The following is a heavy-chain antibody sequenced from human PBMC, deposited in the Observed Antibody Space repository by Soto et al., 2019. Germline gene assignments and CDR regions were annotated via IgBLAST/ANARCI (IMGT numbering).Heavy chain of an antibody. CDR2: IITFNGHT. Sequence: ASVKVSCKASGYTFSSYGISWVRQAPGQGLEWMGWIITFNGHTNYSQKFQGRVTMTTDTSTSTAYMELRSLRSDDTAVYYCARGSRQQLVLWGQGTLVTISS. CDR3: ARGSRQQLVL. CDR1: GYTFSSYG. V-gene: IGHV1-18*01. J-gene: IGHJ4*02. D-gene: IGHD6-13*01.